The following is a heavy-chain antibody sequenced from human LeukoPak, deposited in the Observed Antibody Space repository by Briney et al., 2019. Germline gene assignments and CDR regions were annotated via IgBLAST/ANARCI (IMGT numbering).Heavy chain of an antibody. CDR3: ARHEAYSSSWHFDY. D-gene: IGHD6-13*01. CDR1: GGSFSGYY. Sequence: SETLSLTCAVYGGSFSGYYWSWIRQPPGKGLEWIGEINHSGSTNYNPSLKSRVTISVDTSKNQFSLKLSSVTAADTAVYYCARHEAYSSSWHFDYWGQGTLVTVSS. J-gene: IGHJ4*02. CDR2: INHSGST. V-gene: IGHV4-34*01.